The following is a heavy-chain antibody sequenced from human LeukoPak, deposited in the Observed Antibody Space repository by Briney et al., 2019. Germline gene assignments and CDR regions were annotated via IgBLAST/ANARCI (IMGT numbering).Heavy chain of an antibody. J-gene: IGHJ4*02. CDR1: GDSVSSNSAA. Sequence: SQTLSLTCVISGDSVSSNSAAWNWIRQSPSRGLEWLGRTYYRSKWYNDYAVSVKSRITLNPDTSKNQFSLQLNSVTPEDTAVYYCAREPGAYRIAAAPNEFDYWGQGTLVTVSS. D-gene: IGHD6-13*01. CDR3: AREPGAYRIAAAPNEFDY. V-gene: IGHV6-1*01. CDR2: TYYRSKWYN.